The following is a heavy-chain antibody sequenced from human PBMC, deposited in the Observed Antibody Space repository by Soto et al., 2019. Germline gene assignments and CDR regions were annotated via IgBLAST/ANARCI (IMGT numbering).Heavy chain of an antibody. Sequence: ASVKVSCKASGYTFTGYYMHWVRQAPGQGLEWMGWINPNSGGTNYAQKFQGWVTMTRDTSISTAYMELSRLRSDDTAVYYCAISVSSIAARSRACDIWGQGTTVTVSS. CDR2: INPNSGGT. J-gene: IGHJ3*02. D-gene: IGHD6-6*01. CDR1: GYTFTGYY. V-gene: IGHV1-2*04. CDR3: AISVSSIAARSRACDI.